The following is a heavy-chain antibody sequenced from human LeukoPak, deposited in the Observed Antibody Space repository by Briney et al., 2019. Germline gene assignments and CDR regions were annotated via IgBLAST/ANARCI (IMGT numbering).Heavy chain of an antibody. J-gene: IGHJ6*02. Sequence: SETLSLTCTVSGGSISSYYWSWIRQPPGKGLEWIGYIYYSGSTNYNPSLKSRVTISVDTSKNQFSLKLSSVTAADTAVYYCARHGSMIPSYYSGMDVWGQGTTVTVSS. V-gene: IGHV4-59*08. CDR3: ARHGSMIPSYYSGMDV. CDR2: IYYSGST. D-gene: IGHD3-22*01. CDR1: GGSISSYY.